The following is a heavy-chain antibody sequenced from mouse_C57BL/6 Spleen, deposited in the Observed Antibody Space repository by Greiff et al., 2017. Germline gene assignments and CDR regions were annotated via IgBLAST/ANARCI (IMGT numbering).Heavy chain of an antibody. Sequence: DVKLVESGGGLVQPGGSMKLSCAASGFTFSDAWMDWVRQPPEKGLEWVAEIRNKDNNHATYYAESVKGRFTISRDDSKSSVYLQMTSLRAEDTGIYYCTGDYDFAYWGQGTLVTVSA. V-gene: IGHV6-6*01. J-gene: IGHJ3*01. CDR3: TGDYDFAY. CDR1: GFTFSDAW. CDR2: IRNKDNNHAT. D-gene: IGHD2-4*01.